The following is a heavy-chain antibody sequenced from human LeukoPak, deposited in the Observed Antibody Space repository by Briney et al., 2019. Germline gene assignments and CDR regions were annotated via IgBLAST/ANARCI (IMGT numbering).Heavy chain of an antibody. V-gene: IGHV3-7*03. D-gene: IGHD3-16*01. CDR3: ARDPGWGALDY. J-gene: IGHJ4*02. CDR2: INIDGSQR. Sequence: GGSLRFSCAASGFSFSTTWMTWVRQTPGKGLELVANINIDGSQRYHADSVEGRFTISRDNVKNTLYLKMSSLRVEDTAVYYCARDPGWGALDYWGQGALVTVSS. CDR1: GFSFSTTW.